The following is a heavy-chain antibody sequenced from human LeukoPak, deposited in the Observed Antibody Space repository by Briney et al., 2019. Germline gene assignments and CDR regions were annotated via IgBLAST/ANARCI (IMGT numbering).Heavy chain of an antibody. CDR1: GFTFSSYG. CDR3: AKEGGSGYYLD. D-gene: IGHD3-22*01. Sequence: PGGSLRLSCAASGFTFSSYGVHWVRQAPGKGLEWVAVIWYDGSNKYYADSVKGRFTISRDNSKNTLYLQMNSLRAEDTAVYYCAKEGGSGYYLDWGQGTLVTVSS. CDR2: IWYDGSNK. J-gene: IGHJ4*02. V-gene: IGHV3-33*06.